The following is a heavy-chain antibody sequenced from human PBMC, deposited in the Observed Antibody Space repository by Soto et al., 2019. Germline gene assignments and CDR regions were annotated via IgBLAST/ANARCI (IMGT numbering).Heavy chain of an antibody. CDR2: IYPGDSDT. D-gene: IGHD4-17*01. Sequence: GGSLKISCKGSGYSFTSYWIGWVRQMPGKGLEWMGIIYPGDSDTRYSPSFQGQVTISADKSISTAYLQWSSLKASDTAMYYCARLGGDYYYYYGMDVWGQGTTVTVSS. J-gene: IGHJ6*02. V-gene: IGHV5-51*01. CDR1: GYSFTSYW. CDR3: ARLGGDYYYYYGMDV.